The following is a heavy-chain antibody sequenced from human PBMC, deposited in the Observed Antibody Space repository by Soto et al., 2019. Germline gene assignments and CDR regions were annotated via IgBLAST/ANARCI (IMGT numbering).Heavy chain of an antibody. D-gene: IGHD2-21*01. Sequence: QVQMVQSGAEVKKPGTSVKVSCKAAAGTFSSYSITWVRQAPGQGLEWMGGIIPMFGTANYAQKFQGRVTITADQSTRTAYMELTSLRSEDTAVYYCARGVVEVRAVGYYYYAMDAWGKGTTVTVSS. CDR1: AGTFSSYS. V-gene: IGHV1-69*19. CDR2: IIPMFGTA. CDR3: ARGVVEVRAVGYYYYAMDA. J-gene: IGHJ6*04.